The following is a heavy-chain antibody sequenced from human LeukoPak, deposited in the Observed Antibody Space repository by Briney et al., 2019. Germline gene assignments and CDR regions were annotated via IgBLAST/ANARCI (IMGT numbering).Heavy chain of an antibody. V-gene: IGHV3-33*01. Sequence: PGRSLRLSCAASGFTFSSYGMHWVRQAPGKGLEWVAVIWYDGSNKYYADSVKGRFTISRNNSKNTLYLQMNSLRAEDTAVYYCARRHSRRAFDIWGQGTMVTVSS. CDR2: IWYDGSNK. CDR1: GFTFSSYG. J-gene: IGHJ3*02. CDR3: ARRHSRRAFDI.